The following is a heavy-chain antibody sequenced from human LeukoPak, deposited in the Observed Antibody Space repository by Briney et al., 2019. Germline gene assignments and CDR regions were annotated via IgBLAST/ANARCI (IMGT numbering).Heavy chain of an antibody. CDR1: GYTFTSYA. V-gene: IGHV1-18*01. J-gene: IGHJ4*02. CDR3: ARDEVGYYDSSGLIDY. D-gene: IGHD3-22*01. Sequence: ASVKVSCKASGYTFTSYAISWVRQAPGQGLEGMGWISAYNGNTNYAQKLQGRVTMTTDTSTSTAYMELRSLRSDDTAVYYCARDEVGYYDSSGLIDYWGQGTLVTVSS. CDR2: ISAYNGNT.